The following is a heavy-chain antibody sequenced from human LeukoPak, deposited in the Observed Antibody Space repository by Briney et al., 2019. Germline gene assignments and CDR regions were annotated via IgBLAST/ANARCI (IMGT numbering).Heavy chain of an antibody. V-gene: IGHV4-34*01. J-gene: IGHJ6*03. Sequence: PSETLSLTCAVYGGSFSGYYWSWIHQPPGKGHEWIGEINHSGSTNYNPSLKSRVTISVDTSKNQFSLKLSSVTAADTAVYYCARSARPSRYYYMDVWGKGTTVTVSS. CDR3: ARSARPSRYYYMDV. CDR2: INHSGST. CDR1: GGSFSGYY. D-gene: IGHD6-6*01.